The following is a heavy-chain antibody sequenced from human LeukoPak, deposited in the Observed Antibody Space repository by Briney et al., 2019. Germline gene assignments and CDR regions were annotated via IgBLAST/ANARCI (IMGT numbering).Heavy chain of an antibody. CDR1: GYTFTSYD. CDR3: ARERAVAVAGTNDAFDI. J-gene: IGHJ3*02. D-gene: IGHD6-19*01. Sequence: ASVKVSCKASGYTFTSYDINWVRQATGQGLEWMGIINPSGGSTSYAQKFQGRVTMTRDTSTSTVYMELSSLRSEDTAVYYCARERAVAVAGTNDAFDIWGQGTMVTVSS. V-gene: IGHV1-46*01. CDR2: INPSGGST.